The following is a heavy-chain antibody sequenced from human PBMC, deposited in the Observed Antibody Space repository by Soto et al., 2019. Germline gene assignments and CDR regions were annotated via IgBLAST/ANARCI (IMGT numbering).Heavy chain of an antibody. CDR2: IYPGDSGT. J-gene: IGHJ4*02. V-gene: IGHV5-51*01. D-gene: IGHD6-19*01. CDR3: ARQGSGWYPFDY. Sequence: GESLKISCKGSGYSFTTYWIGWVRQMPGKGLEWMGNIYPGDSGTIYSPSFQGQASISADKSMDTAYLQWSSLKASDTAMYYCARQGSGWYPFDYWGQGTQVTVSS. CDR1: GYSFTTYW.